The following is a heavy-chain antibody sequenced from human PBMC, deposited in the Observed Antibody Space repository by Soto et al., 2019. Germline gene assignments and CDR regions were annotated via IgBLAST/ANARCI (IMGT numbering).Heavy chain of an antibody. V-gene: IGHV3-53*02. CDR1: GFTGSKNY. Sequence: EVQLVETGGGWIQPGGSLRLSCAASGFTGSKNYMTWVRQSPGKGLEWVSISSGSGTTFYAESVKGRFTISRDDAKNALYLQMHSLRGEDSAIYSCARVGGGSGSPPEVAYWGQGTLVPVSS. CDR2: SSGSGTT. J-gene: IGHJ4*02. D-gene: IGHD3-10*01. CDR3: ARVGGGSGSPPEVAY.